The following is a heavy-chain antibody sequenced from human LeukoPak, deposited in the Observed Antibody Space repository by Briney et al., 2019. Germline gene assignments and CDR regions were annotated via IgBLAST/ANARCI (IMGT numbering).Heavy chain of an antibody. Sequence: ASVKVFCKASGGTFSSYAISWVRQAPGQGLEWMGGVIPMFATANYAPKFQDRVTITADESTSTAYMELRSLRSEDTAVYHCARGLHGDYGYFDYWGQGTLVTVSS. CDR3: ARGLHGDYGYFDY. J-gene: IGHJ4*02. V-gene: IGHV1-69*13. D-gene: IGHD4-17*01. CDR2: VIPMFATA. CDR1: GGTFSSYA.